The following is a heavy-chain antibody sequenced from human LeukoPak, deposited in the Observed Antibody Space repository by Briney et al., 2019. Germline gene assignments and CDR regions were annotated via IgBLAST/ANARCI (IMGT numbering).Heavy chain of an antibody. CDR1: GLSFSTFA. Sequence: GGSLRLSCAASGLSFSTFAMHWVRQAPGKGLEYVSGISTNGGTTYYAKSVKGRFTISRDNSKNTLFLQMGSLRTEDMAVYYCARDSDYGDYFFDYWGQGTLVAVSS. CDR3: ARDSDYGDYFFDY. V-gene: IGHV3-64*01. CDR2: ISTNGGTT. D-gene: IGHD4-17*01. J-gene: IGHJ4*02.